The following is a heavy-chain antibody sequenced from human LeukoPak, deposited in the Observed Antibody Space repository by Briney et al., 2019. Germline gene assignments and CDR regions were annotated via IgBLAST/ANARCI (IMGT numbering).Heavy chain of an antibody. V-gene: IGHV1-18*01. Sequence: SVNVSCKASGYTFTSYGISWVRQAPGQGLEWMGWISAYNCNTNYAQKLQGRVTVTTATSTSTAYMELRSLRSDDTAVHYCARDMTYYYGSGTSYGMDVWGQGTTVTVSS. CDR1: GYTFTSYG. CDR3: ARDMTYYYGSGTSYGMDV. CDR2: ISAYNCNT. D-gene: IGHD3-10*01. J-gene: IGHJ6*02.